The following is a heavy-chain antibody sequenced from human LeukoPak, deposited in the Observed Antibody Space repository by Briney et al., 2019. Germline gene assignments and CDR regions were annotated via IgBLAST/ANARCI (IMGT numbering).Heavy chain of an antibody. J-gene: IGHJ4*02. D-gene: IGHD2-15*01. Sequence: PGGSLRLSCAASGFTFSSYTMNWVRQAPGKGLEWVSSISTSSIYIYHADSVKGRFTISRDYSKNTLYLQMNSLRAEDTAVYYCAKGMTTPWTSRFDYWGQGTLVTVSS. V-gene: IGHV3-21*01. CDR2: ISTSSIYI. CDR1: GFTFSSYT. CDR3: AKGMTTPWTSRFDY.